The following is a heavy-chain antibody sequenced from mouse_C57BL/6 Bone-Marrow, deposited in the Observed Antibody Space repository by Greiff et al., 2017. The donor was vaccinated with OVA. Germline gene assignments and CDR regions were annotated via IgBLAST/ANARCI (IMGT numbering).Heavy chain of an antibody. CDR3: ARDYGSSPGYFDY. Sequence: VQLQQSGAELVRPGASVKLSCTASGFNIKDDYMHWVKQRPEQGLEWIGWIDPENGDTEYASKFQGKATITADTSSNTAYMQLSSLTTEDSAIYYCARDYGSSPGYFDYWGQGTTLTVSS. D-gene: IGHD1-1*01. CDR1: GFNIKDDY. CDR2: IDPENGDT. V-gene: IGHV14-4*01. J-gene: IGHJ2*01.